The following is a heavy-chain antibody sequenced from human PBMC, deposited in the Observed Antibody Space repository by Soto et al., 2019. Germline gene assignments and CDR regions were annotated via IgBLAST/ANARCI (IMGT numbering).Heavy chain of an antibody. CDR2: ISYDGSNK. CDR3: ARENYFDY. V-gene: IGHV3-30*03. J-gene: IGHJ4*02. Sequence: GGSLRLSCAASGFTFSSYGMHWVRQAPGKGLEWVAVISYDGSNKYYADSVKGRFTISRDNSKNTLYLQMNSLRAEDTAVYYCARENYFDYWGQGTLVTVSS. CDR1: GFTFSSYG.